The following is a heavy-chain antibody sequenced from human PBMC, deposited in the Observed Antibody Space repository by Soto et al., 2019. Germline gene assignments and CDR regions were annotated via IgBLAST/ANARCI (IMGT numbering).Heavy chain of an antibody. CDR3: ARAGWSNSWYFDY. CDR1: DGSISGYY. D-gene: IGHD6-13*01. V-gene: IGHV4-59*01. Sequence: SETLSLTCTVSDGSISGYYWSWIRQPPGKGLEWIGYIFYSGITNYNPSLKSRVTISVDTSKNQFSLNLSSVTAADTAVYYCARAGWSNSWYFDYCGQGSLVTVSS. CDR2: IFYSGIT. J-gene: IGHJ4*02.